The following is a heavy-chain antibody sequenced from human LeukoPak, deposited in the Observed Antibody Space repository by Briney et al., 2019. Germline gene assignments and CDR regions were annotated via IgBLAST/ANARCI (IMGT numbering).Heavy chain of an antibody. V-gene: IGHV1-18*01. CDR2: ISAYNGNT. D-gene: IGHD3-10*01. CDR1: GYTFTSYG. CDR3: AREPDYYGPASPDY. Sequence: ASVKVSCKASGYTFTSYGISWVRRAPGQGLEWRGWISAYNGNTNNAQKLQGRVTITTDTSTSTTYMELRSLRSDDTAVYYCAREPDYYGPASPDYWGQGTLVTVSS. J-gene: IGHJ4*02.